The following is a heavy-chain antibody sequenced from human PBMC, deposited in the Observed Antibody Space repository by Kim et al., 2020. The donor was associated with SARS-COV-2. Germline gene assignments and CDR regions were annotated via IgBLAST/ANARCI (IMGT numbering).Heavy chain of an antibody. CDR2: ISAYNGNT. Sequence: ASVKVSCKASGYTFTSYGISWVRQAPGQGLEWMGWISAYNGNTNYAQKLQGRVTMTTDTSTSTAYMELRSLRSDDTAVYYCARFRSYSSGWGRSGAFDIWGQGTMVTVSS. CDR3: ARFRSYSSGWGRSGAFDI. D-gene: IGHD6-19*01. CDR1: GYTFTSYG. J-gene: IGHJ3*02. V-gene: IGHV1-18*01.